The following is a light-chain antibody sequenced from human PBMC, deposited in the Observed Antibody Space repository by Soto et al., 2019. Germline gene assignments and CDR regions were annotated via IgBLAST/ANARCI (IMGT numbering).Light chain of an antibody. CDR2: EVN. J-gene: IGLJ1*01. CDR3: SAYSDIDTKV. Sequence: QSVLTQPASVSGPPGQSITISCGGTSSDVGAYIYVSWYQQFPGKAPKLILYEVNNRPSGVSNRFSGSKSGTTASLTISGLQPEDEADYYCSAYSDIDTKVFGTGTKSPS. V-gene: IGLV2-14*03. CDR1: SSDVGAYIY.